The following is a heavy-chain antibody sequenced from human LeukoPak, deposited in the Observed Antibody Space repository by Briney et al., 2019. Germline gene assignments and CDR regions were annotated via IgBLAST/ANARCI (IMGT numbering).Heavy chain of an antibody. D-gene: IGHD7-27*01. CDR2: IYYSGST. J-gene: IGHJ4*02. CDR3: ARRTGDHFDY. Sequence: SETVSLTCTVSGGSISSGGYFWSWIRQHPGKGLEWIGYIYYSGSTYYSPSLKSRVTISVATSKNQCSLKLSSVAAADTAVYYCARRTGDHFDYWGQGTLVTVSS. V-gene: IGHV4-31*03. CDR1: GGSISSGGYF.